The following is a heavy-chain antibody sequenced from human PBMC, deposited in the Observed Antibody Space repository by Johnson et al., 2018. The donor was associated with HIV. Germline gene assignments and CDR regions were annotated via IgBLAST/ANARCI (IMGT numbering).Heavy chain of an antibody. J-gene: IGHJ3*02. Sequence: VQLVESGGGVVQPGRSLRLSCAASGFTCSSYAMHWVRQAPGKGLEWVSSINWNGGSSDYADSVKGRFTISRDNAKNSLYLQMNSLTNEDTAVYYCTAPSILWRPGAFDIWGQGTMVTVAS. V-gene: IGHV3-20*04. CDR3: TAPSILWRPGAFDI. CDR2: INWNGGSS. CDR1: GFTCSSYA. D-gene: IGHD2-21*01.